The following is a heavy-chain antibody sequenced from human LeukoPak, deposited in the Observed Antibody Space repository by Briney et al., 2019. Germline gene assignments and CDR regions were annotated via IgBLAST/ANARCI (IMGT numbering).Heavy chain of an antibody. J-gene: IGHJ6*03. CDR2: ISSSSSYI. D-gene: IGHD5-12*01. CDR1: GFTFSSYS. V-gene: IGHV3-21*01. Sequence: GESLRLSCAASGFTFSSYSMNWVRQAPGKGQEWVSSISSSSSYIYYADSVKGRFTISRDNAKNSLYLQMNSLRAEDTAVYYCARDSRGMWLRLIRYYYYYYMDVWGKGTTVTVSS. CDR3: ARDSRGMWLRLIRYYYYYYMDV.